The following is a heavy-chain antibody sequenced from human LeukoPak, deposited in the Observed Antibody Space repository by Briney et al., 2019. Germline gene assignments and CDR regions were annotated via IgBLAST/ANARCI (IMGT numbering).Heavy chain of an antibody. CDR2: ISYDGSNK. CDR1: GFTFSSYG. V-gene: IGHV3-30*03. J-gene: IGHJ4*02. CDR3: ATSLGPLTEY. Sequence: GGSLRLSCAASGFTFSSYGMHWVRQAPGKGLEWVAVISYDGSNKYYADSVKGRFTISRDNVKNTLYLQMDSLRAEDTAVYYCATSLGPLTEYWGQGTLVTVSS. D-gene: IGHD7-27*01.